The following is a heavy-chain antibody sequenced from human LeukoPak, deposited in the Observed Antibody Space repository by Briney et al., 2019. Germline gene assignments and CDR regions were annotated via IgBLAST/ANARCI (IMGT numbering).Heavy chain of an antibody. J-gene: IGHJ4*02. CDR2: IIPIFGTA. CDR3: YRGPAAAGTGVIDY. Sequence: SVKVSCKASGGTFSSYAISWVRQAPGQGLEWMGGIIPIFGTANYAQKFQGRVTITADESTSTAYMELSSLRSEDTAVYYCYRGPAAAGTGVIDYWGQGTLVTVSS. V-gene: IGHV1-69*13. D-gene: IGHD6-13*01. CDR1: GGTFSSYA.